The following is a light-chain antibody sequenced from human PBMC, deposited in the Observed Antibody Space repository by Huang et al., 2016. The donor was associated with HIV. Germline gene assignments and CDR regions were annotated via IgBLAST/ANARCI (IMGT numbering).Light chain of an antibody. CDR3: QQYSAYSWT. Sequence: DIQMTQSPSTLSASLGDRVTITCRASQSISTWLAWYQQKPWKATKLLIYKVSNLEDGVPSRFSGSGSGTEFTLTISSLQPDDFATYYCQQYSAYSWTFGQGTKVDIK. V-gene: IGKV1-5*03. CDR1: QSISTW. CDR2: KVS. J-gene: IGKJ1*01.